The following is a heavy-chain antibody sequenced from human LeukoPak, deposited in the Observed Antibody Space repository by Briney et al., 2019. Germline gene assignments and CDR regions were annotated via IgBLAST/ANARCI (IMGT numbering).Heavy chain of an antibody. CDR1: GGSINTDNYY. CDR2: IHHTGTT. Sequence: PSETLSLTCTVSGGSINTDNYYWSWIRQSPVKGLEWIGYIHHTGTTYYNPSLRSRVSISVFTSNNQFSLTLISVTAADTAVYYCARNLVPYFGELDPWGRGTLVTLSS. D-gene: IGHD3-10*01. CDR3: ARNLVPYFGELDP. J-gene: IGHJ5*02. V-gene: IGHV4-31*03.